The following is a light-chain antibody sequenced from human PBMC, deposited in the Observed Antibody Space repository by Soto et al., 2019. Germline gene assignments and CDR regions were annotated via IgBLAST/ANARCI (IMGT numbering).Light chain of an antibody. CDR2: DAS. J-gene: IGKJ4*01. Sequence: DIQITHASSTLSSFFVDRVTITCRASQSISSWLAWYQQKPGKAPKLLIYDASSLESGVPSRFSGSGSGTEFTLTISSLQPDDFATYYCQQYNSYPLTFGGGTKVDIK. CDR1: QSISSW. V-gene: IGKV1-5*01. CDR3: QQYNSYPLT.